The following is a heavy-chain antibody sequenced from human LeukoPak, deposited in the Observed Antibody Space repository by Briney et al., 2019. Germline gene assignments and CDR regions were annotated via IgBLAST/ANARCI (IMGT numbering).Heavy chain of an antibody. V-gene: IGHV1-46*01. D-gene: IGHD6-6*01. CDR1: GYTFTSYY. Sequence: ASVKVSCETSGYTFTSYYMHWVRQAPGQGLEWMGIINPSGGSTSYAQKFQGRVTMTRDMSTSTVYMELSSLRSEDTAVYYCARGYSSSWFDPWGQGTLVTVSS. J-gene: IGHJ5*02. CDR3: ARGYSSSWFDP. CDR2: INPSGGST.